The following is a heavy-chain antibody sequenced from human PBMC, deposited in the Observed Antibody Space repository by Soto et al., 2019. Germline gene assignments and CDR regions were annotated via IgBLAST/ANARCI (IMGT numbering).Heavy chain of an antibody. CDR2: IYTSGST. J-gene: IGHJ4*02. D-gene: IGHD6-25*01. CDR1: GGSISSYY. V-gene: IGHV4-4*07. CDR3: ARVEEAAAPPDX. Sequence: DTLSLTCTVCGGSISSYYWSWIRQPAGKGLECIGRIYTSGSTNYNPSLKSRVTMSVDTSKNQFSLKLSSVTAADTAVYYCARVEEAAAPPDXWGQATLVTVSX.